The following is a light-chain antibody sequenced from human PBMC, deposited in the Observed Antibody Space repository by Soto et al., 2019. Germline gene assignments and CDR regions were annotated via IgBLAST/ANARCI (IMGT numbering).Light chain of an antibody. CDR3: QQYYRTFT. J-gene: IGKJ3*01. Sequence: DIVMTQSPDSLAVSLGERATINCKSSQSVLYSSNNKNYLAWYQQKPGQPPKLLIYWASTRESGVPDRFSGSGSGTDFTLTISSLQAEDVAVHYCQQYYRTFTFGPGTKVDIK. CDR2: WAS. CDR1: QSVLYSSNNKNY. V-gene: IGKV4-1*01.